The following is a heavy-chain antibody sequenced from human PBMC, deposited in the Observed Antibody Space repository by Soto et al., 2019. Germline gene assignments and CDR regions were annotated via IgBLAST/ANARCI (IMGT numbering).Heavy chain of an antibody. Sequence: GGSLRLSCAASGFTFSSYWMSWVRQAPGKGLEWVANINHDETEKYYVDSVKGRFTISRDNAKNSLYLQMDSLRAEDTAVYYCARLVSAVANDYWGQGTLVTVSS. CDR1: GFTFSSYW. D-gene: IGHD1-26*01. CDR3: ARLVSAVANDY. CDR2: INHDETEK. V-gene: IGHV3-7*04. J-gene: IGHJ4*02.